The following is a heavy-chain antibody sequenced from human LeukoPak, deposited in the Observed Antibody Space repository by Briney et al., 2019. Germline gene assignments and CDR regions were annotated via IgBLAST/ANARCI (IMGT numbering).Heavy chain of an antibody. CDR2: IYTGGRT. J-gene: IGHJ4*02. Sequence: GGSLRLSCAVSGFTVNSKYMSWVRQAPGKGLEWVSIIYTGGRTYYADSVKGRFTISRDNSKNTLYLQMNSLRAEDTAVYYCARDGSGTFSGKYDYWGQGTLVTVSS. V-gene: IGHV3-66*01. CDR1: GFTVNSKY. D-gene: IGHD1-26*01. CDR3: ARDGSGTFSGKYDY.